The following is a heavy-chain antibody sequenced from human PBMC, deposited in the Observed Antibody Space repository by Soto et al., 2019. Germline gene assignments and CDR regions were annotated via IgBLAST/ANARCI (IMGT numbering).Heavy chain of an antibody. J-gene: IGHJ4*02. CDR1: GFTFSSYW. CDR3: ARDFFTPAARLYYFDY. V-gene: IGHV3-7*01. Sequence: GGSLRLSCAASGFTFSSYWMSWVRQAPGKGLEWVANIKQDGSEKYYVDSVKGRFTISRDNAKNSLYLQMNSLRAEDTAVYYCARDFFTPAARLYYFDYWGQGTLVTVSS. D-gene: IGHD6-6*01. CDR2: IKQDGSEK.